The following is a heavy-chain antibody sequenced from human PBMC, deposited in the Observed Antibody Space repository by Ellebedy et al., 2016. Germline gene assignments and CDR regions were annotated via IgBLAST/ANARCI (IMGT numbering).Heavy chain of an antibody. Sequence: SVQGRFTISRDNAKNSLFLQMNSLRAEDTAVYYCARPNVGPHEYWGQGTPVTVSS. V-gene: IGHV3-21*01. J-gene: IGHJ4*02. D-gene: IGHD2-8*01. CDR3: ARPNVGPHEY.